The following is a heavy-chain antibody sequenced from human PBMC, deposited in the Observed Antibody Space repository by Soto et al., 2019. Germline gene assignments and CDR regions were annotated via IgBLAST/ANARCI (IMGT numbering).Heavy chain of an antibody. CDR2: IYYSGST. D-gene: IGHD5-12*01. Sequence: SETLSLTCTVSGGSISSGGYYWSWIRQHPGKGLEWIGYIYYSGSTYYNPSLKSRVTISVDTSKNQFSLKLSPVTAADTAVYYCARWLQFKRTSFDYWGQGTLVTVSS. J-gene: IGHJ4*02. CDR3: ARWLQFKRTSFDY. CDR1: GGSISSGGYY. V-gene: IGHV4-31*03.